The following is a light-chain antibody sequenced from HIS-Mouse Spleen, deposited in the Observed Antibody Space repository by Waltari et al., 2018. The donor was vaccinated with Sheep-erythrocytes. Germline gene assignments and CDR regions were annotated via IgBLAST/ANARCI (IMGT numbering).Light chain of an antibody. CDR2: DAS. CDR1: QDISNY. Sequence: QMTQSPSSLSASVGDRVTITCQASQDISNYLNWYQQKPGKAPKPLIYDASNLETGAPSRFSGSGSGTDFTFTISSLQPEDIATYYCQQYDNLLTFGGGTKVEIK. CDR3: QQYDNLLT. V-gene: IGKV1-33*01. J-gene: IGKJ4*01.